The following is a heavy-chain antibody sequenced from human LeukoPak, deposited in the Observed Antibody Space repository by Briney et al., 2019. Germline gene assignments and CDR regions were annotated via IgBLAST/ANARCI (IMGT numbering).Heavy chain of an antibody. V-gene: IGHV3-11*01. D-gene: IGHD5-18*01. CDR3: ARDGIQLWSFYFDY. J-gene: IGHJ4*02. CDR2: ISSSGSTI. Sequence: LSPTCAVYDGSFIGYYWSWIRQAPGKGLEWVSYISSSGSTIYYADSVKGRFTISRDNAKTSLYLQMNSLRAEDTAVYYCARDGIQLWSFYFDYWGQGTLVTVSS. CDR1: DGSFIGYY.